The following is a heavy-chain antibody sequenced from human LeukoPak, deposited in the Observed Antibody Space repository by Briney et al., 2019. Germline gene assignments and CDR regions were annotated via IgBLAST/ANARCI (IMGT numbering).Heavy chain of an antibody. CDR1: GGTFSSYA. CDR3: AREFSGYSYGVDYYYYYMDV. V-gene: IGHV1-69*05. CDR2: IIPIFGTA. D-gene: IGHD5-18*01. J-gene: IGHJ6*03. Sequence: GASVKVSCKASGGTFSSYAISWVRQAPGQGLEWMGGIIPIFGTANYAQKLQGRVTMTTDTSTSTAYMELRSLRSDDTAVYYCAREFSGYSYGVDYYYYYMDVWGKGTTVTVSS.